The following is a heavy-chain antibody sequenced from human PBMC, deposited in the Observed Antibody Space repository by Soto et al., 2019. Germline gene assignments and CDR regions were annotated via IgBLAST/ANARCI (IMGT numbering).Heavy chain of an antibody. J-gene: IGHJ5*02. CDR2: IYYCGST. D-gene: IGHD3-10*01. CDR3: ARYMVRGVIEGYNWFDP. CDR1: GGSISSGGYY. Sequence: QVQLQESGPGLVKPSQTLSLSCTVSGGSISSGGYYWSWIRQHPGKGLEWIGYIYYCGSTYYNPSLKSRVTISVDTSKNQFSLKLSSVTAADTAVYYCARYMVRGVIEGYNWFDPWGQGTLVTVSS. V-gene: IGHV4-31*03.